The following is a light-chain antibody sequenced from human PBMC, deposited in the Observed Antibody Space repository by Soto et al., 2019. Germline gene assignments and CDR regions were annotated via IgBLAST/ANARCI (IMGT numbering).Light chain of an antibody. CDR2: DAS. Sequence: EVVMTQSPATLSVSPGERATLSCRASQSVSSYLAWYQQKPGQAPRLLIYDASNRATGIPARFSGSGSGTDFTLTISSLQPDDVATYFCLQYNIYWTFGRGTKVDIK. CDR3: LQYNIYWT. J-gene: IGKJ1*01. V-gene: IGKV3D-15*01. CDR1: QSVSSY.